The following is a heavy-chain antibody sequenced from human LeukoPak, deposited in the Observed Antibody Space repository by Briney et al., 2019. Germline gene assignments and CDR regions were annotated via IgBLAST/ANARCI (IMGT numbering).Heavy chain of an antibody. J-gene: IGHJ4*02. CDR2: INHSGST. Sequence: SETLSLTCAVYGGSFSGYYWSWIRQPPGKGLEWIGEINHSGSTNYNPSLKSRVTISVDTSKNQFSLKLSSVTAADTAVYYCARGEAASFNYWGQGTLVTVSS. CDR3: ARGEAASFNY. CDR1: GGSFSGYY. V-gene: IGHV4-34*01. D-gene: IGHD2-15*01.